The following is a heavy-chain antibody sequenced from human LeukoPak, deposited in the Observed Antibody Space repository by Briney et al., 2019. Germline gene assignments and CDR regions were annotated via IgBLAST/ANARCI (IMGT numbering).Heavy chain of an antibody. CDR3: ARGVTNYYDSSGYYYYFDY. CDR1: GFTFGNYY. D-gene: IGHD3-22*01. J-gene: IGHJ4*02. V-gene: IGHV3-11*06. CDR2: ISGSSGST. Sequence: GGSLRLSCAASGFTFGNYYMSWIRQAPGKGLEWVSYISGSSGSTNYADSVMGRFTISRDNGKNSLYLQMNSLRAEDTAVCYCARGVTNYYDSSGYYYYFDYWGQGTLVTVSS.